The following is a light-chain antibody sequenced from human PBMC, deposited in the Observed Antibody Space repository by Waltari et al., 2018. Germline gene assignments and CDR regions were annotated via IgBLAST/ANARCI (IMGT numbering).Light chain of an antibody. CDR2: EVS. CDR1: SSDVGGYHY. CDR3: SSYAGSNAHVV. J-gene: IGLJ2*01. Sequence: QSALTQPPSASGSPGQSVTISCTGTSSDVGGYHYLSWYQQHPGKAPKLMIYEVSKRPSGVPDRFSGSKSGNTASLTVSGLQADDEADYYCSSYAGSNAHVVFGGGTKLTVL. V-gene: IGLV2-8*01.